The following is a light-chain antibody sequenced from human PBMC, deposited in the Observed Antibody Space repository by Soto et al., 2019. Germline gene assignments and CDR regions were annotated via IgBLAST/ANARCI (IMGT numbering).Light chain of an antibody. CDR2: ATS. J-gene: IGKJ1*01. V-gene: IGKV1-39*01. CDR3: QQSYSTPGT. CDR1: QNIRRY. Sequence: DIPMTQSPSSLSASVGDRLTITCRTSQNIRRYLNWHQQKPGKAPKLLIYATSNLQSGVPSRFSGSGSGTDFTLTISSLQPEDFATYYCQQSYSTPGTFGQGTKVEVK.